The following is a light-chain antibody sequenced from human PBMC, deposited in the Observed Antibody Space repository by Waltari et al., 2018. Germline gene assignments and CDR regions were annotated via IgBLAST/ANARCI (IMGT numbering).Light chain of an antibody. CDR2: DVS. CDR3: SSYTSSSTWV. V-gene: IGLV2-14*01. J-gene: IGLJ3*02. CDR1: SSYVGGYNY. Sequence: QSALTQPASVSGSPGKSITISCPGTSSYVGGYNYVSWYPQHPGKAPKLMIYDVSTRPSGVSNRFSGSKSGNTASLTISGLQAEDEDDYYCSSYTSSSTWVFGGGTKLTVL.